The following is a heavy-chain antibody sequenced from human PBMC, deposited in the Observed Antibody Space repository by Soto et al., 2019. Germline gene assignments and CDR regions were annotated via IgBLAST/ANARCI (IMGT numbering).Heavy chain of an antibody. D-gene: IGHD3-10*01. CDR3: ASSAGHPGDFFYYNGMDV. CDR1: GGSISSGGYY. CDR2: IYYSGST. V-gene: IGHV4-31*11. J-gene: IGHJ6*02. Sequence: SETLSLTCAVSGGSISSGGYYWSWIRQLPGKGLEWIGYIYYSGSTYYNPSLKSRVTISVDTSKNQFSLKLSSVTAADTAVYYCASSAGHPGDFFYYNGMDVWGQGTTVTVSS.